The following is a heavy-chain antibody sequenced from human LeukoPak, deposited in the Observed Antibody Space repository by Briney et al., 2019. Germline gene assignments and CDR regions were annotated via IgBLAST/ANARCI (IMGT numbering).Heavy chain of an antibody. D-gene: IGHD4-23*01. J-gene: IGHJ2*01. Sequence: SETLSLTCTVSGGSISSYYWSWIRQPPGKGLEWIGEINHSGSTNYNPSLKSRVTISVDTSKNQFSLKLSSVTAADTAVYYCARSPGYYGGNSDWYFDLWGRGTLVTVSS. CDR3: ARSPGYYGGNSDWYFDL. CDR2: INHSGST. V-gene: IGHV4-34*01. CDR1: GGSISSYY.